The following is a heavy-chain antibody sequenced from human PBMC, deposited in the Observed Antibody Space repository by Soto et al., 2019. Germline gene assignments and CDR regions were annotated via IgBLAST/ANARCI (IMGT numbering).Heavy chain of an antibody. J-gene: IGHJ4*02. D-gene: IGHD2-15*01. Sequence: ASVKVSCKASGYTFTSYAMHWVRQAPGQRLEWMGWINAGNGNTKYSQKFQGRVTITRDTSASTAYMELSSLRSEDTAVYYCARVCSGGSCYSKNFDYWGQGPLVTVSS. V-gene: IGHV1-3*01. CDR3: ARVCSGGSCYSKNFDY. CDR1: GYTFTSYA. CDR2: INAGNGNT.